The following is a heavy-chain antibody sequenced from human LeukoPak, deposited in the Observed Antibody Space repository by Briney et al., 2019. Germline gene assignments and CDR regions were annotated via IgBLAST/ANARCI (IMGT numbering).Heavy chain of an antibody. CDR1: GGTFSSYA. CDR2: IIPIFGTA. J-gene: IGHJ6*02. CDR3: ARDLIYYDSSGSGYYYYGMDV. D-gene: IGHD3-22*01. Sequence: ASVKVSCKASGGTFSSYAISWVRQAPGQGLEWMGGIIPIFGTANYAQKFQGRVTITADESTSTAYMELSSLRSEDTAVYYCARDLIYYDSSGSGYYYYGMDVWGQGTTVTVSS. V-gene: IGHV1-69*13.